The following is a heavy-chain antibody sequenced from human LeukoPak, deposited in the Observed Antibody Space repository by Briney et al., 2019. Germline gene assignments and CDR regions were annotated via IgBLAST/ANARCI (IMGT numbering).Heavy chain of an antibody. CDR1: GGSISSYY. D-gene: IGHD3-3*01. Sequence: SETLSLTCTVSGGSISSYYWSWIRQPPGKGLEWIGYIYYSGSTYYNPSLKSRVTISVDTSKNQFSLKLNSVTAADTAVYYCARQEPRITIFGVVDWGQGTLVTVSS. J-gene: IGHJ4*02. V-gene: IGHV4-59*08. CDR3: ARQEPRITIFGVVD. CDR2: IYYSGST.